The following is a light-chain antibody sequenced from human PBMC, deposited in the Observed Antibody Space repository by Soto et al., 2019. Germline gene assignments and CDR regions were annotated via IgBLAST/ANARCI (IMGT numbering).Light chain of an antibody. Sequence: EIVLTQSPDTLSLSPGERATLSCRASQSVSSSLAWYQQKPGQAPRLLIYDASNRATGIPARFSGSASGTDFTLTISSLEPEDCAVYYCQQRSNWPPEVTFGPGTNVAIK. CDR1: QSVSSS. CDR3: QQRSNWPPEVT. CDR2: DAS. J-gene: IGKJ3*01. V-gene: IGKV3-11*01.